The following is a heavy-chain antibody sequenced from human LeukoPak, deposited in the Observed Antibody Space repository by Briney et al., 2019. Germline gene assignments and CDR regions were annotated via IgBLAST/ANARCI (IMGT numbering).Heavy chain of an antibody. V-gene: IGHV1-69*13. CDR2: IIPIFGTA. CDR3: ARRMRFGELYFGAFDI. J-gene: IGHJ3*02. CDR1: GYTFTSYA. D-gene: IGHD3-10*01. Sequence: SVKVSCKASGYTFTSYAISWVRQAPGQGLEWMGGIIPIFGTANYAQKFQGRVTITADESTSTAYMELSSLRSEDTAVYYCARRMRFGELYFGAFDIWGHGTMVTVSS.